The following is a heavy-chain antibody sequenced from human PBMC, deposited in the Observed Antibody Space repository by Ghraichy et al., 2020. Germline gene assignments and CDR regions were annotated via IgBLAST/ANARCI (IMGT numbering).Heavy chain of an antibody. CDR1: GGSFSGYY. CDR3: ARDRGYCSSTSCSRRGRAFDI. Sequence: GSLRLSCAVYGGSFSGYYWSWIRQPPGKGLEWIGEINHSGSTNYNPSLKSRVTISVDTSKNQFSLKLSSVTAADTAVYYCARDRGYCSSTSCSRRGRAFDIWGQGTMVTVSS. V-gene: IGHV4-34*01. CDR2: INHSGST. J-gene: IGHJ3*02. D-gene: IGHD2-2*01.